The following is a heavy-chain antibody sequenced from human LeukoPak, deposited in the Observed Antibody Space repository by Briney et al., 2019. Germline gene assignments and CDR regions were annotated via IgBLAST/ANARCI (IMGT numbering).Heavy chain of an antibody. D-gene: IGHD6-6*01. CDR1: GGSISSYY. J-gene: IGHJ4*02. CDR3: AREGGGAAARHPSSRVTPAFDC. V-gene: IGHV4-4*07. CDR2: IYTSGST. Sequence: SETLSLTCTVSGGSISSYYWSWIRQPAGKGLEWIGRIYTSGSTNYNPSLKSRVTMSVDTSKNQFSLKLSSVTAADTAVYYCAREGGGAAARHPSSRVTPAFDCWGQGTLVTVSS.